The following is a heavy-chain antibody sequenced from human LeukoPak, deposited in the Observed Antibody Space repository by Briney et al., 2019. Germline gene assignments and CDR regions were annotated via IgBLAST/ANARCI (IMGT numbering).Heavy chain of an antibody. CDR2: ISGSGANR. V-gene: IGHV3-11*01. CDR3: ATLHFYAMGV. CDR1: GLRFSDQY. Sequence: GRSLRLSCAASGLRFSDQYMIWIRQTPGKGLEWISFISGSGANRFYADSMKGRFTISKDNTKNSLYLQMNSLRAEDTATYYCATLHFYAMGVWGQGTTVTVSS. J-gene: IGHJ6*02.